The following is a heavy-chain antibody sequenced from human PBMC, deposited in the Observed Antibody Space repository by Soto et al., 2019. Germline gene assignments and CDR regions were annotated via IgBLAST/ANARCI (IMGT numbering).Heavy chain of an antibody. D-gene: IGHD6-19*01. V-gene: IGHV4-34*01. J-gene: IGHJ2*01. CDR3: ARGRDLKGSWYFDL. Sequence: QVQLQQWGAGLLKPLETLSLTCAVYGGSFSGYYWSWIRQPPGKGLEWIGEINHSGSTNYNPSLKSRVTISVDTSKNQFSLKLSSVTAADTAVYYCARGRDLKGSWYFDLWGRGTLVTVSS. CDR1: GGSFSGYY. CDR2: INHSGST.